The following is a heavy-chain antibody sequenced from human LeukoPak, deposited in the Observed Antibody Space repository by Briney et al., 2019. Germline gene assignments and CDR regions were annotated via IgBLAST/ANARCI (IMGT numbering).Heavy chain of an antibody. Sequence: SETLSLTCTISGDSISNYYWSWIRQPPGKGLEWIGYIYNSGSTNYNPSLKSRVTISVDTSKNQFSLKLNSVTAADTAVYYCARGEYDPSGYYSGFQYWGQGTLVTVSS. V-gene: IGHV4-59*01. D-gene: IGHD3-22*01. CDR1: GDSISNYY. CDR3: ARGEYDPSGYYSGFQY. CDR2: IYNSGST. J-gene: IGHJ1*01.